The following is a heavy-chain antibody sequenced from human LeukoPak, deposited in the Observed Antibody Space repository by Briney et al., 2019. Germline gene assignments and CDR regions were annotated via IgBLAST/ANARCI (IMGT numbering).Heavy chain of an antibody. V-gene: IGHV4-34*01. Sequence: SETLSLTCAVYGGSFSGYYWSWIRQPPGKGLEWIGEINHSGSTNYNPSLKSRVTISVDTSKNQFSLKLSSVTAADTDVYYCGRGLGKRFRFQTDYGARGTRVPVSS. CDR3: GRGLGKRFRFQTDY. CDR2: INHSGST. CDR1: GGSFSGYY. D-gene: IGHD3-3*01. J-gene: IGHJ4*02.